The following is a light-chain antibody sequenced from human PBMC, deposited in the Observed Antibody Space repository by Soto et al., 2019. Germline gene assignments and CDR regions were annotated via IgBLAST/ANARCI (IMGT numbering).Light chain of an antibody. J-gene: IGKJ3*01. V-gene: IGKV3-20*01. Sequence: EIVLTQSPGTLSLSPGERATLSCRASQSVSSSYLAWFQQKPGQAPRLLIYGASGRATVIPDRFSGSGSGRDFTLTISRLEPEDFAVYYCQQYGSSPLFTFGPGTKVDIK. CDR2: GAS. CDR1: QSVSSSY. CDR3: QQYGSSPLFT.